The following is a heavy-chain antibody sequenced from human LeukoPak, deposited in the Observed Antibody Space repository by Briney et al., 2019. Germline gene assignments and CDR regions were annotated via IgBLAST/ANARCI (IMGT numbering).Heavy chain of an antibody. D-gene: IGHD2-15*01. V-gene: IGHV3-23*01. CDR2: ISGSGGST. Sequence: PGGSLRLSCAASGFTFSSYAMSWVRQAPGKGLEWVSAISGSGGSTYYADSVKGRFTISRDNAKNTLYLQMNSLRAGDTAVYYCARGHDSGGTLDYWGQGTLVTVSS. J-gene: IGHJ4*02. CDR3: ARGHDSGGTLDY. CDR1: GFTFSSYA.